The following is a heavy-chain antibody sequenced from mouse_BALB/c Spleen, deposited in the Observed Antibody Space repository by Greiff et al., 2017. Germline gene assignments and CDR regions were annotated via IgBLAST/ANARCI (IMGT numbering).Heavy chain of an antibody. CDR2: ISDGGSYT. Sequence: EVQLVESGGGLVKPGGSLKLSCAASGFTFSDYYMYWVRQTPEKRLEWVATISDGGSYTYYPDSVKGRFTISRDNAKNNLYLKMSSLKSEDTAMYYCARDGYLDYWGQGTTLTVSS. CDR1: GFTFSDYY. CDR3: ARDGYLDY. J-gene: IGHJ2*01. V-gene: IGHV5-4*02.